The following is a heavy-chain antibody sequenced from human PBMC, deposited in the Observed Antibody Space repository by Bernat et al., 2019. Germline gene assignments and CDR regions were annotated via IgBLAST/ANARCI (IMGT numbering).Heavy chain of an antibody. V-gene: IGHV3-33*08. CDR2: IWYDGSKK. CDR1: GFTFSNYG. J-gene: IGHJ4*02. CDR3: ARYNTGCVDF. D-gene: IGHD1-14*01. Sequence: QVQLVESGGGVVQPGRSLRLSCAASGFTFSNYGMHWVRQAPGRGLEWVAVIWYDGSKKYYAESVEGRFIISRDNAKNTVYLQMNSLKAEDTAVYYCARYNTGCVDFWGPGTMVTVSS.